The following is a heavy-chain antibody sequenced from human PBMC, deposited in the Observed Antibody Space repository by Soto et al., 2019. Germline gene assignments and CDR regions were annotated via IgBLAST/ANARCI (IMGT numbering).Heavy chain of an antibody. CDR2: IYSSGIT. Sequence: SETLSLTCTVSGGSISGYYCTWIRQPAGKGLEWIGRIYSSGITNYNPSLCSRVTMSVDTSRNQLFLRLTSVIAADTAVYCCARLYDSSGYCELEYWGQGALVTVSS. J-gene: IGHJ4*02. D-gene: IGHD3-22*01. CDR3: ARLYDSSGYCELEY. V-gene: IGHV4-4*07. CDR1: GGSISGYY.